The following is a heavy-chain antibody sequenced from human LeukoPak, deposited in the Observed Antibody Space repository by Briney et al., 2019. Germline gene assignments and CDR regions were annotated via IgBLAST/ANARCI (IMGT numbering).Heavy chain of an antibody. Sequence: ASVKVSCKASGYTFTGYYMHWVRQAPGQGLGWMGWINPNSGGTNYAQTFQGRVTMTRDTSISTAYMELSSLRSEDTAVYYCATDLAYDSLTGLDYWGQGTLVTVSS. J-gene: IGHJ4*02. V-gene: IGHV1-2*02. CDR1: GYTFTGYY. D-gene: IGHD3-9*01. CDR3: ATDLAYDSLTGLDY. CDR2: INPNSGGT.